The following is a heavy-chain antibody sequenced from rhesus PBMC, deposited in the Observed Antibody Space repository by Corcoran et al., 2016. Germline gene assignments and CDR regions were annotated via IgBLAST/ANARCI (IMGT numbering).Heavy chain of an antibody. Sequence: EVQLVESGGGLVQPGGSLRLSCAASGFTFSRYGMSWVRQAPGKGLEWVSSISSASSYIYYADSVKGRFTISRDNAKNSLSLQMNSLRAEDTAVYYCTSYSSSGPDVWGRGVLVTVSS. D-gene: IGHD6-43*01. CDR1: GFTFSRYG. CDR3: TSYSSSGPDV. J-gene: IGHJ5-2*02. CDR2: ISSASSYI. V-gene: IGHV3S16*01.